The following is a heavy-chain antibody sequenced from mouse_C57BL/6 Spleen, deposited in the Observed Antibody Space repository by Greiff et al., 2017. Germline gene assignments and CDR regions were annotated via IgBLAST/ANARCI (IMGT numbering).Heavy chain of an antibody. J-gene: IGHJ2*01. D-gene: IGHD4-1*01. Sequence: VQLQQSGPELVKPGASVKISCKASGYAFSSSWMNWVKQRPGKGLEWIGGIYPGGGATYYNGKFKGKAKLTADKYCSTAYMQLSSLTSEDSAVYFCARNWDEDYWGQGTTLTVSS. CDR2: IYPGGGAT. CDR1: GYAFSSSW. CDR3: ARNWDEDY. V-gene: IGHV1-82*01.